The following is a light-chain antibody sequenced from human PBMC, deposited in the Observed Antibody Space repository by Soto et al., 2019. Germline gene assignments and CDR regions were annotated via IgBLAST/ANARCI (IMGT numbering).Light chain of an antibody. CDR2: KAS. Sequence: DIQMTQSPSTLPASVGDRVTITCRASQSIRSWLAWYQQKPGKAPKLLIYKASRSESGVPSRFSGSGSGTEFTLTISSLQPDDFATYYCQQYNSYPWTFGQGTKVEIK. J-gene: IGKJ1*01. CDR3: QQYNSYPWT. V-gene: IGKV1-5*03. CDR1: QSIRSW.